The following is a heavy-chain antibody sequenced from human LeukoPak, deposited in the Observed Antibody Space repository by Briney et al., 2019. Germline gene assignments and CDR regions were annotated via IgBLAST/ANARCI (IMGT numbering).Heavy chain of an antibody. CDR3: ARDDYYYDSSGLN. Sequence: GGSLRLSCAASGFTFSSYSMNWVRQAPGKGLEWVSYISSSSSTIYYADSVKGRFTISRDNAKNSLYLQMNSLRAEDTAVYYCARDDYYYDSSGLNWGQGTLVTVSS. V-gene: IGHV3-48*04. CDR2: ISSSSSTI. D-gene: IGHD3-22*01. J-gene: IGHJ4*02. CDR1: GFTFSSYS.